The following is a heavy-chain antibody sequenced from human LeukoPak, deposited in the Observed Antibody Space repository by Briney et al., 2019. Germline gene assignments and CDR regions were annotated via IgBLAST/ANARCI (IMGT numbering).Heavy chain of an antibody. V-gene: IGHV3-48*03. CDR3: ARKGYDTSGSGYAFDI. CDR2: ISRRGDIT. CDR1: GFLFRSYE. Sequence: GGCLRLSCAASGFLFRSYEMNWVRQAPGKGLEWVSYISRRGDITYYADSGKGRLTISRDNAKDSLYLQMNSLRAEDTAVYYCARKGYDTSGSGYAFDIWGLGTMVTVSS. D-gene: IGHD3-22*01. J-gene: IGHJ3*02.